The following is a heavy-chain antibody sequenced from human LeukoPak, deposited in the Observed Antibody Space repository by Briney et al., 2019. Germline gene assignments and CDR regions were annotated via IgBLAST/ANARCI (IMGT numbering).Heavy chain of an antibody. CDR3: ARDRGGKGSAIFY. V-gene: IGHV1-18*01. Sequence: ASVKVSCKASGYNFPSYGINWVRQAPGQGLEWMGWIRPHTGETNSAQRFQDRVTLTTDTSTTTSYMELRSLRFDDTAVYYCARDRGGKGSAIFYWGQGSLVTVSS. CDR2: IRPHTGET. J-gene: IGHJ4*02. CDR1: GYNFPSYG. D-gene: IGHD2-2*01.